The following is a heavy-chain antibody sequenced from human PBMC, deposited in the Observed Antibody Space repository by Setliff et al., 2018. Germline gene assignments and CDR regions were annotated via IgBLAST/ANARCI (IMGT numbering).Heavy chain of an antibody. D-gene: IGHD3-10*01. J-gene: IGHJ4*02. CDR1: GYRFIVYY. CDR3: ATDLAIRGVQFDY. CDR2: VDPKDGQA. V-gene: IGHV1-69-2*01. Sequence: ASVKVSCKGSGYRFIVYYIHWVRQTPGKGLEWMGRVDPKDGQAIYAKRFQGKFTITADTSIDTAYMELSSLTSEDTAVYYCATDLAIRGVQFDYWGRGTLVTVSS.